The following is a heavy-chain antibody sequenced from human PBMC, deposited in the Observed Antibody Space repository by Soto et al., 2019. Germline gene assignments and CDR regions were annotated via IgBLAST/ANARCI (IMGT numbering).Heavy chain of an antibody. J-gene: IGHJ5*02. CDR1: GGSFSGYY. Sequence: SETLSLTCAVYGGSFSGYYWSWIRQPPGKGLEWIGEINHSGSTNYNPSLKSRVTISVDTSKNQFSLKLSSVTAADTAVYYCARGKGIQLWLSGWYDGWFDPWGQGTLVTVS. CDR3: ARGKGIQLWLSGWYDGWFDP. D-gene: IGHD5-18*01. V-gene: IGHV4-34*01. CDR2: INHSGST.